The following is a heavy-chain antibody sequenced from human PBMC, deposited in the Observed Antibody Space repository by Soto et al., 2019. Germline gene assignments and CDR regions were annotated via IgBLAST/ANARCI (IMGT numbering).Heavy chain of an antibody. CDR3: AIQYGHSDEAVDY. J-gene: IGHJ4*01. CDR1: GFTFSSYW. Sequence: GSLTLSRAASGFTFSSYWMKWVRQAPGKGLEWVSYISSSSSNIYYADSVKGRFTISRDNDKNSLYLKMNSLRADDSAVYYCAIQYGHSDEAVDYWGQGTMVTVSS. D-gene: IGHD4-4*01. V-gene: IGHV3-48*01. CDR2: ISSSSSNI.